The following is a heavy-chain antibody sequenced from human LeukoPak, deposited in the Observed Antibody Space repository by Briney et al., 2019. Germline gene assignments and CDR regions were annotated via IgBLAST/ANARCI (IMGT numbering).Heavy chain of an antibody. J-gene: IGHJ4*02. CDR3: AKFEGAYNY. CDR1: GFTFSSHW. V-gene: IGHV3-74*01. D-gene: IGHD1-26*01. CDR2: INSDGSSI. Sequence: GGSLRLSCAASGFTFSSHWMHWVRQAPGKGLVWVSRINSDGSSISYADSVKGRFTISRDNSKNTLYLQMNSLRAEDTAVYYCAKFEGAYNYWGQGTLVTVSS.